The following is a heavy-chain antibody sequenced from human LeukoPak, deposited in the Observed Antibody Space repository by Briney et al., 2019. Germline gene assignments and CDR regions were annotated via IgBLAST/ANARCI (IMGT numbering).Heavy chain of an antibody. CDR3: ARAHHYRSRPSLARNFYYMDV. Sequence: ASVKVSCKASGYTFTGCYMHWVRQAPGQGLEWMGWINPNSGGTNYAQKFQGRVTMTRDTSISTAYMELSRLRSDDTAVYYCARAHHYRSRPSLARNFYYMDVWGKGTTVTVSS. CDR1: GYTFTGCY. D-gene: IGHD3-16*01. CDR2: INPNSGGT. V-gene: IGHV1-2*02. J-gene: IGHJ6*03.